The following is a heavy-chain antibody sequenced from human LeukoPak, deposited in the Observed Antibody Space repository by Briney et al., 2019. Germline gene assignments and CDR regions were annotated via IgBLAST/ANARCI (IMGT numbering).Heavy chain of an antibody. V-gene: IGHV1-69*13. J-gene: IGHJ3*02. D-gene: IGHD3-3*01. CDR1: GGTFSSYA. Sequence: SVKVSCKASGGTFSSYAISWVRQAPGQGLEWMGGIIPIFGTANYAQKFQGRVTITADESTSTAYMELSSLRSEDTAVYYCASHRNRYYDFWSGQNDAFDIWGQGTMVTVSS. CDR2: IIPIFGTA. CDR3: ASHRNRYYDFWSGQNDAFDI.